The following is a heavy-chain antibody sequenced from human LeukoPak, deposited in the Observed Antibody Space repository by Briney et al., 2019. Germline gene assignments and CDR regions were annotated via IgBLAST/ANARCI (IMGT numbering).Heavy chain of an antibody. CDR1: GFTFSSYG. CDR2: IRYDGSNK. D-gene: IGHD3-9*01. Sequence: GGSLRLSCAASGFTFSSYGMHWVRQAPGKGLEWVAFIRYDGSNKYYADSVKGRFTISRDNSKNTLYLQMNSLRAEDTAVYYCARVFAPNKAFDYWGQGTLVTVSS. J-gene: IGHJ4*02. V-gene: IGHV3-30*02. CDR3: ARVFAPNKAFDY.